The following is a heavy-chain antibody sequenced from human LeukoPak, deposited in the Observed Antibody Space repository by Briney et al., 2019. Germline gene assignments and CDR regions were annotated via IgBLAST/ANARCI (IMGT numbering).Heavy chain of an antibody. CDR3: ARGPPRGKYYYMDV. CDR1: GFTFSSYG. D-gene: IGHD1-1*01. J-gene: IGHJ6*03. Sequence: GGSLRLSCAASGFTFSSYGMHWVRQPTGQGLEWVSTIGTASDTYYPGSVEGRFTLSRDNAKNSLYLQMNSLTAGDTAVYYCARGPPRGKYYYMDVWGKGTTVTVSS. CDR2: IGTASDT. V-gene: IGHV3-13*01.